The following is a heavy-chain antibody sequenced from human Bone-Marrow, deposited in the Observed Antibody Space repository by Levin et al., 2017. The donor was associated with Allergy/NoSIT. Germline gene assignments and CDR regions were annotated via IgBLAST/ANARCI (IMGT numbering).Heavy chain of an antibody. CDR3: ARGREEFDP. V-gene: IGHV4-61*01. J-gene: IGHJ5*02. CDR1: GGIIPSGSYS. D-gene: IGHD3-10*01. CDR2: ISYSGST. Sequence: PSETLSLTCTLSGGIIPSGSYSWTWIRQPPGKGLEWIGYISYSGSTNYNSSLESRVIISVDTSKNQFSLNLKSVTPADTAVYYCARGREEFDPWGQGTLVTVSS.